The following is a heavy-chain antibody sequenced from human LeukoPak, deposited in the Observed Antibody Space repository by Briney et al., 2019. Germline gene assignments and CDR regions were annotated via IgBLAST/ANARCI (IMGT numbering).Heavy chain of an antibody. CDR3: TVHGAYTGTYSGDY. CDR2: IKRKSDGETT. CDR1: GFTFSFYT. Sequence: PGGSLRLSCAASGFTFSFYTMSWVRQAPGKGLEWVGRIKRKSDGETTDYAAPVKGRFTISRDDSKNTLYLQMNSLKTEDTAVYYCTVHGAYTGTYSGDYWGQGTLVTVSS. J-gene: IGHJ4*02. D-gene: IGHD1-26*01. V-gene: IGHV3-15*01.